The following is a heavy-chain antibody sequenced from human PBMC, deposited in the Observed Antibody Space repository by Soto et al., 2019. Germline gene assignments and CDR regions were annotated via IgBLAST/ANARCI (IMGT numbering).Heavy chain of an antibody. Sequence: PGGSLRLSCAASGFTFSNYAMHWVRQAPGKGLEWVAVISYDGNNKYYADSVKGRFTISRDNSRNTLYLQMNSLKGEDTAVYYRASAMLRGSLTYYYYYGMDVWGQGPTVTVSS. CDR3: ASAMLRGSLTYYYYYGMDV. J-gene: IGHJ6*02. CDR2: ISYDGNNK. CDR1: GFTFSNYA. V-gene: IGHV3-30-3*01. D-gene: IGHD3-10*01.